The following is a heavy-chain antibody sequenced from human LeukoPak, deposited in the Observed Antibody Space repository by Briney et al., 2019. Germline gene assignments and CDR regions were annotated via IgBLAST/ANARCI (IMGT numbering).Heavy chain of an antibody. CDR3: ARDQSGSYYHDAFDI. CDR1: GGSFSGYY. J-gene: IGHJ3*02. V-gene: IGHV4-34*01. D-gene: IGHD1-26*01. Sequence: SETLSLTCAVYGGSFSGYYWSWIRQPPGKGLEWIGEINHSGSTNYNPSLKSRVTISADTSKNKIFLILASATAADTAVYYCARDQSGSYYHDAFDIWGQGTMVTVSS. CDR2: INHSGST.